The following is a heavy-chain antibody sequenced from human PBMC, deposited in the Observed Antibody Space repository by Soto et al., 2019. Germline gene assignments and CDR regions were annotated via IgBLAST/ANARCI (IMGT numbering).Heavy chain of an antibody. CDR2: ISSSSTHI. Sequence: GGSLRLSCAASGVTLSSYSMNWVRQASGKGLEWVASISSSSTHIYYADSVKGRFTISRDNARNSLYLQMNSLRAEDTAVYYCVRERGLSSFYGMDVWGQGTTVTVSS. D-gene: IGHD2-21*02. CDR1: GVTLSSYS. J-gene: IGHJ6*02. CDR3: VRERGLSSFYGMDV. V-gene: IGHV3-21*01.